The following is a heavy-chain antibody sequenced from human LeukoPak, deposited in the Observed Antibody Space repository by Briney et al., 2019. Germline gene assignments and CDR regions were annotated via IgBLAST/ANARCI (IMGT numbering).Heavy chain of an antibody. V-gene: IGHV4-59*01. CDR2: IYYSGST. CDR3: ASSIAAAEYFQH. J-gene: IGHJ1*01. D-gene: IGHD6-6*01. Sequence: SETLSFTCTVSGGSISSYYWSWIRQPPGKGLEWIGYIYYSGSTNYNPSLKSRVTISVDTSKNQFSLKLSSVTAADTAVYYCASSIAAAEYFQHWGQGTLVTVSS. CDR1: GGSISSYY.